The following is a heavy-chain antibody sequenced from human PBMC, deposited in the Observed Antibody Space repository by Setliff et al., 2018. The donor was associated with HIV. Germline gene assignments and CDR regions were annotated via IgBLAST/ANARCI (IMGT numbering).Heavy chain of an antibody. V-gene: IGHV3-7*01. J-gene: IGHJ3*02. D-gene: IGHD5-18*01. Sequence: GGSLRLSCACSGFSFGDYWMTWVRQAPGKGLEWVASIREDATSKYYVGSVKGRFTISRDNAKNSLYLQMDSLRAEDTAAYYCARDWLADGYSTKFAFDIWGQGTMVTVSS. CDR3: ARDWLADGYSTKFAFDI. CDR1: GFSFGDYW. CDR2: IREDATSK.